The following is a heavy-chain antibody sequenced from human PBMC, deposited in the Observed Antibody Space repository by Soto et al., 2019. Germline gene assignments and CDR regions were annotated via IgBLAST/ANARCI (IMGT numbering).Heavy chain of an antibody. Sequence: SETLSLTCTISGGSITNYYWSWIRQPPGKGLEWIGYVYYSGSTKYNPSLESRVTISADMSKNQFSLRVTSVTAADTAVYYCAKYRRPDADGYTIDFWGQGILVTVSS. CDR3: AKYRRPDADGYTIDF. CDR1: GGSITNYY. CDR2: VYYSGST. D-gene: IGHD5-12*01. J-gene: IGHJ4*02. V-gene: IGHV4-59*01.